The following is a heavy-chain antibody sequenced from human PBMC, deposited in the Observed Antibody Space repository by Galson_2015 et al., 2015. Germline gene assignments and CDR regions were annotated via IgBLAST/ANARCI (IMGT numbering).Heavy chain of an antibody. CDR1: GFTFSSYA. D-gene: IGHD5-24*01. CDR3: AKGRDSYGAAFDI. Sequence: SLRLSCAASGFTFSSYAMSWVRQAPGKGLEWVSAISGSGGSTYYADSVKGRFTISRDNSKNTLYLQMNSLRAEDTAVYYCAKGRDSYGAAFDIWGQGTMVTVSS. CDR2: ISGSGGST. J-gene: IGHJ3*02. V-gene: IGHV3-23*01.